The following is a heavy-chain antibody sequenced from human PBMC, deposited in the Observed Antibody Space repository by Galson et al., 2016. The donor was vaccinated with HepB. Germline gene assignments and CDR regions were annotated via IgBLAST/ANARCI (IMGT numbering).Heavy chain of an antibody. V-gene: IGHV3-7*03. D-gene: IGHD3-10*01. CDR2: IKQDGSEK. Sequence: SLRLSCAASGFSFSNSGMSWVRQAPGKGLEWVANIKQDGSEKYYVDSVKGRFTISRDNAKNSLYLQMNSLRAEDTAVYYCARHHGSGSYWDYFDYWGQGTLVTVSP. CDR1: GFSFSNSG. CDR3: ARHHGSGSYWDYFDY. J-gene: IGHJ4*02.